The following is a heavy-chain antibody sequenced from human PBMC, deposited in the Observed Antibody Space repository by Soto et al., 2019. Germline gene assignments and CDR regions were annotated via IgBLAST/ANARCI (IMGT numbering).Heavy chain of an antibody. V-gene: IGHV4-61*01. CDR1: GGSVSSGSYY. CDR2: IYYSGST. D-gene: IGHD3-22*01. CDR3: ARVCFGGYGYYDSSGYYANWFDP. J-gene: IGHJ5*02. Sequence: PSETLSLTCTVSGGSVSSGSYYWSWIRQPPGKGLEWIGYIYYSGSTNYNPSLKSRVTISVDTSKNQFSLKLSSVTAADTAVYYCARVCFGGYGYYDSSGYYANWFDPWGQGTLVTVSS.